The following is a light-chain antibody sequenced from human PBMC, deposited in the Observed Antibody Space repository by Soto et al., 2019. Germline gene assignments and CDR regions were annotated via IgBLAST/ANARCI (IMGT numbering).Light chain of an antibody. J-gene: IGKJ1*01. Sequence: DIQMTQSPSTLSASVGERVTITCRASQSISSCLAWYQQKPGKAPKLLIYDASSLESGVPSRFSGSGSGTESALTISILQPDAFEFYDYHQYNRYSTWTFGQGTQVEIK. CDR2: DAS. CDR3: HQYNRYSTWT. V-gene: IGKV1-5*01. CDR1: QSISSC.